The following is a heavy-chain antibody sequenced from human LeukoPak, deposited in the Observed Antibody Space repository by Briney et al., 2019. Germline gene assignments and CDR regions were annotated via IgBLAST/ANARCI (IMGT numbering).Heavy chain of an antibody. D-gene: IGHD5-18*01. Sequence: GGSLRLSCAASGFTFSSYAMSWVRQAPGKGPEWVSTIGGSGGSTYYADSVKGRFTISRDTSKNTLYLHVNSLRAEDTAVYYCAKANLGYSHSSIAYWGQGTLVTVSS. V-gene: IGHV3-23*01. CDR1: GFTFSSYA. CDR3: AKANLGYSHSSIAY. CDR2: IGGSGGST. J-gene: IGHJ4*02.